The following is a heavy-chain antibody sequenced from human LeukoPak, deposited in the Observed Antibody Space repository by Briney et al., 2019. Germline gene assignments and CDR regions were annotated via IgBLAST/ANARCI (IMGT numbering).Heavy chain of an antibody. V-gene: IGHV3-48*03. D-gene: IGHD3-16*01. Sequence: PGGSLRLSCATSGFTFSSYVLSWVRQAPGKGLEWVSYISSSGSTIYYADSVKGRFTISRDNAKNSLYLQMNSLRAEDTAVYYCATEGTGAKEYGGLNWGQGTLVTVSS. CDR2: ISSSGSTI. CDR3: ATEGTGAKEYGGLN. CDR1: GFTFSSYV. J-gene: IGHJ4*02.